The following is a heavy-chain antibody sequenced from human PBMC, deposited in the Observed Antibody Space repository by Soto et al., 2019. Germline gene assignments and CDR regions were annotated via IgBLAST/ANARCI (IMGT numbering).Heavy chain of an antibody. CDR2: IYYSGGT. V-gene: IGHV4-59*08. Sequence: QVQLQESGPGLVKPSETLSLTCTVSGGSISSYYWSWIRQPPGKGLEWIGYIYYSGGTNYNPSLKSRVTISVDTSKNQFSLKLSSVTAADTAVYYCARGNDFWSGYSKTYYFDYWGQGTLVTVSS. J-gene: IGHJ4*02. D-gene: IGHD3-3*01. CDR1: GGSISSYY. CDR3: ARGNDFWSGYSKTYYFDY.